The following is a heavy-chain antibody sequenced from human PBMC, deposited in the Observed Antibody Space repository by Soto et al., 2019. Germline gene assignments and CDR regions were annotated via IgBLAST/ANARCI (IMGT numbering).Heavy chain of an antibody. J-gene: IGHJ4*02. CDR3: ARATIQGHQSAVGVGVSQTLDY. D-gene: IGHD2-8*01. CDR1: GESFSGYY. V-gene: IGHV4-34*01. CDR2: VNHSGNT. Sequence: SETLSLTCAVYGESFSGYYWSWIRQPPGKGLEWIGEVNHSGNTNYNPALKSRVTISEDTSKSQFSLKLTSVTAADTAIYYCARATIQGHQSAVGVGVSQTLDYWGQGIQVTVPS.